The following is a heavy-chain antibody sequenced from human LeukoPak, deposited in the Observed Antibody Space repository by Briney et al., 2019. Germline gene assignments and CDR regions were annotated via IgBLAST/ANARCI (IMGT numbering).Heavy chain of an antibody. CDR3: AKDPDHYYDTSAYSFYY. D-gene: IGHD3-22*01. J-gene: IGHJ4*02. V-gene: IGHV3-23*01. Sequence: PGGSLRLSFAASGFTLRNYVMGWVRQAPGKGLEWVSAISGSGTITYYADSVKGRFTISRDNSKNTLYLQMSSLRGDDTAIYYCAKDPDHYYDTSAYSFYYWGQGTLVTVSS. CDR1: GFTLRNYV. CDR2: ISGSGTIT.